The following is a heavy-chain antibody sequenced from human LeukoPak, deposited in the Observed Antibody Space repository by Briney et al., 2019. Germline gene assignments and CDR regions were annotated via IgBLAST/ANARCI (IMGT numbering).Heavy chain of an antibody. CDR3: ARAGTVTTFHYYYYYMDV. Sequence: GESLKISCAASGFTFSNYWMSWVRQAPGKGLEWVASIKEGGNEKYYVDSVKGRFTIARDNAKNSLYLQMNSLRAEDTTVYYCARAGTVTTFHYYYYYMDVWGKGTTVTVSS. J-gene: IGHJ6*03. V-gene: IGHV3-7*01. CDR2: IKEGGNEK. D-gene: IGHD4-17*01. CDR1: GFTFSNYW.